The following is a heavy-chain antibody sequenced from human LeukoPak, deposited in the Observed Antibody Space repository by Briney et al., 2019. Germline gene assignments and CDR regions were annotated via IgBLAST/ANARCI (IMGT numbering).Heavy chain of an antibody. CDR2: IYYSGST. CDR1: GGSISSYS. V-gene: IGHV4-59*01. CDR3: ARASYYYSGGSCYLAAFDI. Sequence: SETLSLTCTVSGGSISSYSWSWIRQPPGKGLEWIGYIYYSGSTNYNPSLKSRVTISVDTSKNQFSLKLSSVTAADTAVYYCARASYYYSGGSCYLAAFDIWGQGTMVTVSS. D-gene: IGHD2-15*01. J-gene: IGHJ3*02.